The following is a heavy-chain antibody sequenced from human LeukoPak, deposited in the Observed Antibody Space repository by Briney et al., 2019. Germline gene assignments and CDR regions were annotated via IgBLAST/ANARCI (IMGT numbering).Heavy chain of an antibody. D-gene: IGHD3-16*02. V-gene: IGHV3-9*03. CDR1: GFTFDNYA. Sequence: GGSLRLSCAASGFTFDNYALHWVRHAPGKGLEWVSGISWNSGSIAYADSVKGRFTISRDNARNSLYLQMNSLRAEDMALYYCAKGPVGELSSLSAFDIWGQGTMVTVSS. CDR3: AKGPVGELSSLSAFDI. CDR2: ISWNSGSI. J-gene: IGHJ3*02.